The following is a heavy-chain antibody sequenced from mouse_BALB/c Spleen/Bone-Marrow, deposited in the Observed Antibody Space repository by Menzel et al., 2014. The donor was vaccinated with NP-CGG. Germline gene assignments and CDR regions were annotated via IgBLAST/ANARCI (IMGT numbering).Heavy chain of an antibody. J-gene: IGHJ4*01. V-gene: IGHV1-26*01. CDR3: ARDVMDY. Sequence: VQLQQSGPDLVKPGASVEISCKASGYSFTGYYMDWVKQSHGKSLEWIGRVNPNNGGTTYNEKFKGKAILTVDKSSNTAYMELRSLTSEDSAVYYCARDVMDYWGQGTSVTASS. CDR1: GYSFTGYY. CDR2: VNPNNGGT.